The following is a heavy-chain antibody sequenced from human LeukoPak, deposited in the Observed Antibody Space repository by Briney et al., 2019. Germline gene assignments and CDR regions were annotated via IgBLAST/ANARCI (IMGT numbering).Heavy chain of an antibody. D-gene: IGHD1-26*01. CDR3: ASRRGGSYFDY. Sequence: PGGSLRLSCAASGFTFISYAIHWVRQAPGEGLEWVSAISGSGGSTYYADSVKGRFTISRDNSKNTLYLQMNSLRAEDTAVYYCASRRGGSYFDYWGQGTLVTVSS. CDR1: GFTFISYA. J-gene: IGHJ4*02. V-gene: IGHV3-23*01. CDR2: ISGSGGST.